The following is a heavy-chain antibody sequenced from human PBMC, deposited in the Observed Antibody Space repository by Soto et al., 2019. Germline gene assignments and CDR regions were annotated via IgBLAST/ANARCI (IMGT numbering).Heavy chain of an antibody. D-gene: IGHD3-10*01. Sequence: PGGSLRLSCAASGFTFSSYAMSWVRQAPGKGLEWVSAISGSGGSTRYADSVKGRFTISRDNSKNTLYLQMNSLRAEDTAVYYCAKDLTMVRGVMAWGQGTLVTVSS. CDR1: GFTFSSYA. CDR3: AKDLTMVRGVMA. CDR2: ISGSGGST. V-gene: IGHV3-23*01. J-gene: IGHJ5*02.